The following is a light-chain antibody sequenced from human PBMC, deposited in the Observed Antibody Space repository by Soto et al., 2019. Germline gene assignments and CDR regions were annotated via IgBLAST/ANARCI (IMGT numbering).Light chain of an antibody. J-gene: IGKJ1*01. CDR2: DAS. CDR3: HQYNNLWT. V-gene: IGKV1-5*01. CDR1: QSISSW. Sequence: DIQMTQSPSTLSASVVDRVTITCRASQSISSWLAWYQQKPGKAPKLLIYDASSLESGVPSRFSGSGSGTEFTLTISSLQSEDFGVYYCHQYNNLWTFGQGTKVDIK.